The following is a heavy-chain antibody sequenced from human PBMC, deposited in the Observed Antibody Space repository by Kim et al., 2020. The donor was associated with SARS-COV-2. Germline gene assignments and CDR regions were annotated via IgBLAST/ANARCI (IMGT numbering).Heavy chain of an antibody. CDR1: GITFSSAW. D-gene: IGHD2-2*02. CDR2: IKSKTDGGTT. Sequence: GGSLRLSCAVSGITFSSAWLNWVRQAPGKGLEWVARIKSKTDGGTTDYAAPVKGRFTISRDDSNNKLFLQMNSLKTEDTAMYYCTTDLRSYCRGPTCYRGIDYWGQGTLVTVSS. CDR3: TTDLRSYCRGPTCYRGIDY. V-gene: IGHV3-15*01. J-gene: IGHJ4*02.